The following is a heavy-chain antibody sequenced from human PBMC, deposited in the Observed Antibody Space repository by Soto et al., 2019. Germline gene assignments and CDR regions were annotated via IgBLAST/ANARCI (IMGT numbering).Heavy chain of an antibody. CDR1: GGSISSGGYY. Sequence: SETLSLTCTVSGGSISSGGYYWSWIRQHPGKGLEWIGYIYYSGSTYYNPSLKSRVTISVDTSKNQFSLKLSSVTAADTAVYYCARDGAGGYDFGLTNWFDPWGQGTLVTVSS. CDR2: IYYSGST. V-gene: IGHV4-31*03. CDR3: ARDGAGGYDFGLTNWFDP. D-gene: IGHD5-12*01. J-gene: IGHJ5*02.